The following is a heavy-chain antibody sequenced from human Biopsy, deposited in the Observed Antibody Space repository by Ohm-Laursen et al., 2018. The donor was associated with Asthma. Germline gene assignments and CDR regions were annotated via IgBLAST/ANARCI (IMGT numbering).Heavy chain of an antibody. V-gene: IGHV3-30*03. CDR3: ARESGQDSGGTGAFDR. Sequence: LRLSCTASGFVFSQSGMHWVRQAPGKGLEWVALISSDGHNKYYKDSVKGRFTISSDNSKLRLYLEINSLRVEDSAVYYCARESGQDSGGTGAFDRWGQGIMVAVSS. CDR2: ISSDGHNK. CDR1: GFVFSQSG. J-gene: IGHJ3*02. D-gene: IGHD4-23*01.